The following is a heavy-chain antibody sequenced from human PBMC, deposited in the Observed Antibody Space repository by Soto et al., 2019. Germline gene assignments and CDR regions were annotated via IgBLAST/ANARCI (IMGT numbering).Heavy chain of an antibody. Sequence: GGSLRLSCAASGFTFTRYSMNWVRQAPGKGLEWVSSISSTTNYIYYGDSMKGRFAISRDNAKNSLYLELNSLRAEDTAVYYCARESEDLTSNFDYWGQGTLVTVSS. CDR2: ISSTTNYI. J-gene: IGHJ4*02. CDR1: GFTFTRYS. CDR3: ARESEDLTSNFDY. V-gene: IGHV3-21*06.